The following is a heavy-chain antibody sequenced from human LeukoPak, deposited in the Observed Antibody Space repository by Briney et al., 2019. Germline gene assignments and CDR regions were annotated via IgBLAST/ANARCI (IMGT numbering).Heavy chain of an antibody. CDR3: AKDDNSWSLDY. Sequence: PGGSLRLSCAASGFTFSHYWMSWVRQAPGKGLERVASIKQDGSQKYYGDSVKGRFTISRDNAKNSLYLQMNGLRAENTAFYYCAKDDNSWSLDYWGQGTLVTVSS. CDR2: IKQDGSQK. CDR1: GFTFSHYW. V-gene: IGHV3-7*01. J-gene: IGHJ4*02. D-gene: IGHD6-13*01.